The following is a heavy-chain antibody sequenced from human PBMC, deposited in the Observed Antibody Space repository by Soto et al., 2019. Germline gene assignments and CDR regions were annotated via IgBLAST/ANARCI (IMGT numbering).Heavy chain of an antibody. CDR3: ARGRNDYQNFDY. V-gene: IGHV3-33*01. J-gene: IGHJ4*02. CDR2: VGSDGLKK. CDR1: GFTFSSHV. D-gene: IGHD4-17*01. Sequence: QVRLVESGGGMVQPGGSLRLSCAASGFTFSSHVMHWVRQAPGEGPEWVAAVGSDGLKKHYGVSATGRFTFYRDNSKNECSLQQNNLRGEDTAILYCARGRNDYQNFDYCGPGAVVLVSS.